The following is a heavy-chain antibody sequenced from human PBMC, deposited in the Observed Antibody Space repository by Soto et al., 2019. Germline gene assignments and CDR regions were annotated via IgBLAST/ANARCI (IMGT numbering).Heavy chain of an antibody. Sequence: SETLSLTCTVSGGSISSGGYYWSWIRQHPGKGLEWIGYIYYSGSTYYNPSLKSRVTISVDTAKNQFSLKLSSVTAADTAVYYCARGGSPGSSLRLNFDYWGQGTLVTVSS. CDR1: GGSISSGGYY. J-gene: IGHJ4*02. D-gene: IGHD1-26*01. CDR3: ARGGSPGSSLRLNFDY. CDR2: IYYSGST. V-gene: IGHV4-31*03.